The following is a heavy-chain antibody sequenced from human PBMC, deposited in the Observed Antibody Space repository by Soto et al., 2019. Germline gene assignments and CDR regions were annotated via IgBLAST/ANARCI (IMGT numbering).Heavy chain of an antibody. J-gene: IGHJ4*02. D-gene: IGHD2-8*01. CDR2: IYYGGSA. V-gene: IGHV4-59*08. CDR3: ARGGHCTNGVCSALDY. Sequence: SETLSLTCTVSGGSISTYYWSWIRQPPGKGLEWTGYIYYGGSANYNPSLKSRVTISVDTSKKQFSLRLDSVTAADTAVYYCARGGHCTNGVCSALDYWGQGTLVTVSS. CDR1: GGSISTYY.